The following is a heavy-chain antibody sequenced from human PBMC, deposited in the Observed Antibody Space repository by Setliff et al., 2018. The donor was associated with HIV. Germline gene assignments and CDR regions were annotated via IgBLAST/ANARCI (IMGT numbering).Heavy chain of an antibody. CDR2: IYNRGYT. V-gene: IGHV4-31*03. CDR1: GGSIMSDGYY. J-gene: IGHJ4*02. Sequence: PSETLSLTCTVSGGSIMSDGYYWNWIRQRPGKGLEWIGYIYNRGYTYYNPSLKSRVTTSIDTSQNRFSLRLSSVTVADTAVYYCAGMFFYGSGSKSDFDYWGQGTQVTVSS. CDR3: AGMFFYGSGSKSDFDY. D-gene: IGHD3-10*01.